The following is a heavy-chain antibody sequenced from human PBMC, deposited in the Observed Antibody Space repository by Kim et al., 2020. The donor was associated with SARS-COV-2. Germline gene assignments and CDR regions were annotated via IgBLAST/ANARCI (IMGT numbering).Heavy chain of an antibody. V-gene: IGHV3-9*01. J-gene: IGHJ6*02. CDR3: AKLVGPGSDGMDV. CDR2: ISWNSGSI. Sequence: GGSLRLSCAASGFTFDDYAMHWVRQAPGKGLEWVSGISWNSGSIGYADSVKGRFTISRDNAKNTLYLQMNSLRAEDTALYYCAKLVGPGSDGMDVWGQGTTVTVSS. D-gene: IGHD7-27*01. CDR1: GFTFDDYA.